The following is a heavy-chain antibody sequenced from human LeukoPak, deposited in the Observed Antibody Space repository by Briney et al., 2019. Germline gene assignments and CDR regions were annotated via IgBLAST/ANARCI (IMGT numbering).Heavy chain of an antibody. J-gene: IGHJ4*02. CDR1: GVSVSSGSYY. D-gene: IGHD3-22*01. CDR3: AREMVHYYDSSGPDY. V-gene: IGHV4-61*01. CDR2: IYYSGST. Sequence: SETLSLTCTVSGVSVSSGSYYWSWIRQPPGKGLEWIGYIYYSGSTNYNPSLKSRVTISVDTSKNQFSLKLSSVTAADTAVYYCAREMVHYYDSSGPDYWGQGTLVTVSS.